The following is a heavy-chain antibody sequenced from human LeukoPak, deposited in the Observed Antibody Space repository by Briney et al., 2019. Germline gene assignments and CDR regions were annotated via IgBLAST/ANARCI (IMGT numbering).Heavy chain of an antibody. CDR2: VSGSGDRT. J-gene: IGHJ4*02. Sequence: GGSLRLSCAASGFTFSTFAMNWVRQAPGKGLEWVSAVSGSGDRTYYADSVKGRFTVSRDNSKSTLYLQLNSLRAEDTAVYYCAKGGGWLYYFDYWGQGTLVTVSS. CDR3: AKGGGWLYYFDY. V-gene: IGHV3-23*01. CDR1: GFTFSTFA. D-gene: IGHD6-19*01.